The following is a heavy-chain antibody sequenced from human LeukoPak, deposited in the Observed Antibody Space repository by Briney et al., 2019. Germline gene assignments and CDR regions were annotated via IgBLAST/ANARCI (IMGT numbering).Heavy chain of an antibody. CDR1: GGSISSSSYY. CDR2: IYYSGST. CDR3: ARRKAVAAPEYYFDY. V-gene: IGHV4-39*07. J-gene: IGHJ4*02. Sequence: PSETLSLTCTVSGGSISSSSYYWGWIRQPPGKGLEWIGSIYYSGSTNYNPSLKSRVTISVDTSKNQFSLKLSSVTAADTAVYYCARRKAVAAPEYYFDYWGQGTLVTVSS. D-gene: IGHD6-19*01.